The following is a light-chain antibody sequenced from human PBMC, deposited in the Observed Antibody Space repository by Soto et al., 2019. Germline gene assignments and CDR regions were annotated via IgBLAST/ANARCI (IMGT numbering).Light chain of an antibody. Sequence: DIQMTQSPSSLSASVGDRVTITCRTSQGISNYLAWYQQKPGKAPQLLIYGATTLQSGVPSRFSGSGSGTEFTLTIGSLQPEDVATYYCQKYNSDPLTFGGGTKVEIK. J-gene: IGKJ4*01. CDR3: QKYNSDPLT. CDR1: QGISNY. V-gene: IGKV1-27*01. CDR2: GAT.